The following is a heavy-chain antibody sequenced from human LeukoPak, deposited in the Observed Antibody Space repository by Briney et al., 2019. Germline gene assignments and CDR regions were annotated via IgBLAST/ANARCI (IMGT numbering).Heavy chain of an antibody. CDR2: IIPIFGTA. D-gene: IGHD2-2*01. V-gene: IGHV1-69*13. J-gene: IGHJ4*02. CDR1: GGTFSSCA. CDR3: ARAGGYQLPHDY. Sequence: ASVKVSCKASGGTFSSCAISWVRQAPGQGLEWMGGIIPIFGTANYAQKFQGRVTITADESTSTAYMELSSLRSEDTAVYYCARAGGYQLPHDYWGQGTLVTVSS.